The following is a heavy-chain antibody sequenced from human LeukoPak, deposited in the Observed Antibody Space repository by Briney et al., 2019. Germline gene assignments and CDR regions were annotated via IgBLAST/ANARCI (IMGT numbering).Heavy chain of an antibody. CDR1: GFTFDDYA. V-gene: IGHV3-9*01. CDR3: AKTKWGDFALDPLDY. Sequence: GGSLRLSCAASGFTFDDYAMHWVRQVPGKGLEWVSGITWNSGSIEYADSVKGRFTISRDNAKNSLYLQMNSLRAEDTALYYCAKTKWGDFALDPLDYWGQGTLVTVSS. D-gene: IGHD7-27*01. CDR2: ITWNSGSI. J-gene: IGHJ4*02.